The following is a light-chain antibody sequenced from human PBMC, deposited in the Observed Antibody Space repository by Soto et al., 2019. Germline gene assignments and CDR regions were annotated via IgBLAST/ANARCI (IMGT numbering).Light chain of an antibody. V-gene: IGLV1-51*01. Sequence: QSALTQPPSVSAAPGQTVTISCSGSSSNIGNNYVSWYQQLAGTAPKLLIYDNNKRPSGIPDRFSGSKSGTSATLGITGLQTGDEADYYCGTWDSSLSAGVFGGGTQLTVL. CDR2: DNN. CDR1: SSNIGNNY. J-gene: IGLJ2*01. CDR3: GTWDSSLSAGV.